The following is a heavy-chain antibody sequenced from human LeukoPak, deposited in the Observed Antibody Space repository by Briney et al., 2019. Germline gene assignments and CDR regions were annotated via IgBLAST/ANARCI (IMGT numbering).Heavy chain of an antibody. V-gene: IGHV1-8*01. D-gene: IGHD6-13*01. J-gene: IGHJ5*02. CDR2: MNPNSGNT. CDR3: ARGGASAAARRFDP. CDR1: GYSFTNYD. Sequence: ASVKVSCEASGYSFTNYDINWVRQATGQGLEWMGWMNPNSGNTGYAQRFQGRVTITSNTSISTAYMELCSLRSEDTAVYYCARGGASAAARRFDPWGQGTLVTVSS.